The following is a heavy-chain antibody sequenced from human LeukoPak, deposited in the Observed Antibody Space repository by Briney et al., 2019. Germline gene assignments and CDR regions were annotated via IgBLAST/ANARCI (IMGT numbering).Heavy chain of an antibody. V-gene: IGHV1-69*13. D-gene: IGHD3-22*01. CDR2: IIPIFGTA. J-gene: IGHJ6*02. Sequence: SVKVSCKASGGTFSSYAISWVRQAPGQGLEWMGGIIPIFGTANYAQKFQGRVTITADESTSTAYMELSSLRSEDTAVYYCARVGPYYYDSRGYYYGMDVWGQGTTVTVSS. CDR3: ARVGPYYYDSRGYYYGMDV. CDR1: GGTFSSYA.